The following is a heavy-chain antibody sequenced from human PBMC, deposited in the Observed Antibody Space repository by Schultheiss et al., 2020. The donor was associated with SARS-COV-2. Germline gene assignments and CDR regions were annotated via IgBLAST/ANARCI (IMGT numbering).Heavy chain of an antibody. CDR1: GFTFSSYW. J-gene: IGHJ4*02. CDR3: ARGVGVSAAATLGFDY. V-gene: IGHV4-59*01. Sequence: GSLRLSCAASGFTFSSYWMSWIRQAPGKGLEWIGYIYYSGSTNYNPSLKSRVTISVDTSKNQFSLKLSSVTAADTAVYYCARGVGVSAAATLGFDYWGQGTLVTVSS. D-gene: IGHD6-13*01. CDR2: IYYSGST.